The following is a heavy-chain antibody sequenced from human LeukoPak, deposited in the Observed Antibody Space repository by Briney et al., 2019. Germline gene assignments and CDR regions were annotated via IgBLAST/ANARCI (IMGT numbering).Heavy chain of an antibody. CDR2: ISSSARYM. V-gene: IGHV3-21*01. Sequence: GGSLRPSCAASGFTLSTYSMNWVRQAAGKGLEWVSSISSSARYMYYADSVKGRFTISRDNAKNSLYLQMNSLRAEDTAVYYCARGGVGLLIIPGWEYDYYGLDVWGQGTTVTVSS. CDR1: GFTLSTYS. D-gene: IGHD3/OR15-3a*01. CDR3: ARGGVGLLIIPGWEYDYYGLDV. J-gene: IGHJ6*02.